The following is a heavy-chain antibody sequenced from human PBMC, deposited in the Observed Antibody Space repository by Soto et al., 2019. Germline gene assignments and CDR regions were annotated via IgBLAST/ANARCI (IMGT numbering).Heavy chain of an antibody. CDR2: INAGNGNT. J-gene: IGHJ4*02. D-gene: IGHD3-22*01. V-gene: IGHV1-3*01. CDR3: ARDFYYDSSGYIEFYFDY. CDR1: GYTFTSYT. Sequence: ASVKVSCKASGYTFTSYTMHWVRQAPGQRLEWMGWINAGNGNTKSSQKFQGRVTITRDTSASTAYMELSSLRSEDTAVYYCARDFYYDSSGYIEFYFDYWGPGTLVTVSS.